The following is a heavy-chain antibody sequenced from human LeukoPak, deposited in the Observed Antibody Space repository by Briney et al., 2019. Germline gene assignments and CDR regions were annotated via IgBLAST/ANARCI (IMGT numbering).Heavy chain of an antibody. V-gene: IGHV3-23*01. Sequence: PSETLSLTCAVYGGSFSGYYWSWVRQPPGKGLEWVSAISGSGGSTYYAESVKGRFTISRDNSKHTLYLEMNSLRAVDTAVYYCAKDFFDSSSCYYFDYWGQGTLVTVSS. CDR1: GGSFSGYY. CDR3: AKDFFDSSSCYYFDY. CDR2: ISGSGGST. J-gene: IGHJ4*02. D-gene: IGHD2-2*01.